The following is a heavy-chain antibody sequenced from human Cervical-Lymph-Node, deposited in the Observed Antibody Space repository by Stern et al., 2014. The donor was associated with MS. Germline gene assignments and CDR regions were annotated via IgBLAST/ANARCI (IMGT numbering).Heavy chain of an antibody. D-gene: IGHD4-23*01. CDR1: GASFSTNA. V-gene: IGHV1-69*01. J-gene: IGHJ4*02. CDR2: IVSIFDKA. Sequence: QLVQSGAEVKKPGSSVKVSCKVSGASFSTNAISWVRQAPGQGLEWMGAIVSIFDKANYAQRFRGRVTITADESTSTAYLDLSSLRSGDTAVYFCTREHHGGNFASWGQGTLVTVSS. CDR3: TREHHGGNFAS.